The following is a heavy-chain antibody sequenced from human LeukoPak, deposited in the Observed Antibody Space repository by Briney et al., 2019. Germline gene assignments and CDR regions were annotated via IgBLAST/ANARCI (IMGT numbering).Heavy chain of an antibody. D-gene: IGHD4-17*01. J-gene: IGHJ4*02. CDR1: GYSINSGYY. Sequence: PSETLSLTCAVSGYSINSGYYWGWIRQPPGKGLECIGSIHHSGSTYYNPSLRSRVTISVDTSKNQFSLKLTSVTAAVTAVYYCARYGHEFESWGQGTLVTVSS. CDR3: ARYGHEFES. CDR2: IHHSGST. V-gene: IGHV4-38-2*01.